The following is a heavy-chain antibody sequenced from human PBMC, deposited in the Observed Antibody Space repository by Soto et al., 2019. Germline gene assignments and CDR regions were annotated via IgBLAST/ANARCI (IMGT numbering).Heavy chain of an antibody. CDR2: ISAYNGNT. CDR1: GYTFTSYG. J-gene: IGHJ4*02. D-gene: IGHD3-22*01. V-gene: IGHV1-18*01. CDR3: ARYQNHLYYYDSSGYLDY. Sequence: ASVKVSCKASGYTFTSYGISWVRQAPGQGLEWMGWISAYNGNTNYAQKLQGRVTMTTDTSTSTAYMELSRLRSDDTAVYYCARYQNHLYYYDSSGYLDYRGQGTLVTVSS.